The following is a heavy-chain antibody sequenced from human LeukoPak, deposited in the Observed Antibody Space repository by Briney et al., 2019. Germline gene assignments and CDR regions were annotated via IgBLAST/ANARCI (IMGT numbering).Heavy chain of an antibody. Sequence: QSQTLSLTCAVSGDSVSSNSAAWNWIRQSPSRGLEWLGRTYHRSKWYNDYAVSVKSRITINPDTSKNQFSLQLNSVTPEDTAVYYCARDPRYSGYEGYYGMDVWGQGTTVTVSS. V-gene: IGHV6-1*01. D-gene: IGHD5-12*01. J-gene: IGHJ6*02. CDR3: ARDPRYSGYEGYYGMDV. CDR1: GDSVSSNSAA. CDR2: TYHRSKWYN.